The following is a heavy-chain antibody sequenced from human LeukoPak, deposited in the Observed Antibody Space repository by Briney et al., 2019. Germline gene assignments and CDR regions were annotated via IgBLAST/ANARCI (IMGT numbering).Heavy chain of an antibody. D-gene: IGHD6-13*01. CDR3: ASRMYGSSGRYFHH. J-gene: IGHJ1*01. CDR2: MHYSGRA. V-gene: IGHV4-28*01. Sequence: TLSLTFTVSGYSISSNNWWGWIRQPPGKGLEWIGYMHYSGRAYYNPPLKSRVTMSVDTSKNQFSLKLNSVTAVDTAVYYCASRMYGSSGRYFHHWGQGTLVTVSS. CDR1: GYSISSNNW.